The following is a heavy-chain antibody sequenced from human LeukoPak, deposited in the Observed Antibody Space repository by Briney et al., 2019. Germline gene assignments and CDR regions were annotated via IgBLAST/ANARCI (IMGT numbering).Heavy chain of an antibody. D-gene: IGHD1-1*01. CDR3: ARVVYNWNDFDY. Sequence: SETLSLTCTVSGDSISSGDYYWSWIRQPAGKGLEWIGRISSSGSTNYNPSLKSRVTISVDTSKNQFSLKLSSVTAADTAVYYCARVVYNWNDFDYWGQGTLVTVSS. J-gene: IGHJ4*02. V-gene: IGHV4-61*02. CDR2: ISSSGST. CDR1: GDSISSGDYY.